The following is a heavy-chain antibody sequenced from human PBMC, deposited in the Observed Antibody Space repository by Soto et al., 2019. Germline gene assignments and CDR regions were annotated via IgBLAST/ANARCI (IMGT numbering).Heavy chain of an antibody. D-gene: IGHD5-12*01. CDR2: IIPIFGTA. V-gene: IGHV1-69*06. Sequence: SVKVTCKASGGTFSSYAISWVRQAPGQGLEWMGGIIPIFGTANYAQKFQGRVTITADKSTSAAYMELSSLRSEDTAVYYCATSRGYSGYDPSFPFDYWGQGTLVTVSS. J-gene: IGHJ4*02. CDR3: ATSRGYSGYDPSFPFDY. CDR1: GGTFSSYA.